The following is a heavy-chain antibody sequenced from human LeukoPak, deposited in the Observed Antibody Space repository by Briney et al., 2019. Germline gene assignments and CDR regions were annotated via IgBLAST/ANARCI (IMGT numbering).Heavy chain of an antibody. D-gene: IGHD4-17*01. CDR3: AVLFGDYMGIDY. CDR2: LNPDSGVT. J-gene: IGHJ4*02. V-gene: IGHV1-2*02. CDR1: GYTFADYY. Sequence: ASVKVSCKASGYTFADYYMHWVRQAPGQGLEWVGWLNPDSGVTNYAQKFQGRVTMTRDTSISTAYMELSRLRSDDTAVYYCAVLFGDYMGIDYWGQGTLVTVSS.